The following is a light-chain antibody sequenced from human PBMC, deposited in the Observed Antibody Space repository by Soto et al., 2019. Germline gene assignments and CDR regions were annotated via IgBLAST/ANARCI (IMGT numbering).Light chain of an antibody. CDR2: RNS. CDR3: ASWDDSLSGFVV. CDR1: SSNIGSNY. V-gene: IGLV1-47*01. Sequence: QSVLTQPPSASGTPRQRVTISCSGSSSNIGSNYVFWYQQLPGTAPKVLMYRNSQRPSGVPDRFSGSKSGTSASLAISGLRSEDEADYYCASWDDSLSGFVVFGGGTKLTVL. J-gene: IGLJ2*01.